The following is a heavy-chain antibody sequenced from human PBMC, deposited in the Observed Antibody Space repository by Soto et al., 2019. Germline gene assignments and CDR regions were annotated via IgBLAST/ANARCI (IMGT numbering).Heavy chain of an antibody. CDR2: ISGGGGTM. CDR3: AKDNSGNYSIDY. Sequence: EVQVVESGGGSVQPGGSLRLSCAASGFTFSRYTMNWVRQAPGKGLEWFSYISGGGGTMSYADSVKGRVTISRDNAKNSLYLQMDSLRAEHTAVYYCAKDNSGNYSIDYWGQGTLVTVSS. V-gene: IGHV3-48*04. D-gene: IGHD1-26*01. J-gene: IGHJ4*02. CDR1: GFTFSRYT.